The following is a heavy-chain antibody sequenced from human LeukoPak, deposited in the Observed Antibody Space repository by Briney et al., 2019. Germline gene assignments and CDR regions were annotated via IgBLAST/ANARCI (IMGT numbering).Heavy chain of an antibody. CDR1: GGSFTGSY. D-gene: IGHD6-6*01. CDR2: INHSGST. CDR3: ARPAPSSSSSGHFDY. Sequence: SEALSLTCAHSGGSFTGSYWSWIRQRPGEGLERIAEINHSGSTNYTPSPRSPVTISVDTSKNQFSLKLSSVTAADTAVYYCARPAPSSSSSGHFDYWGQGTLVTVSS. J-gene: IGHJ4*02. V-gene: IGHV4-34*01.